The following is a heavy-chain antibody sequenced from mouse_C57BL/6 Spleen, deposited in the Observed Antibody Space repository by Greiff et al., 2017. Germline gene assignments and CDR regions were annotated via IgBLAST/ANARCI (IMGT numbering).Heavy chain of an antibody. CDR3: ARLPTTVVATDYAMDY. Sequence: QVQLQQSGAELAKPGASVKLSCKASGYTFTSYWMHWVKQRPGQGLEWIGYINPSSGYTKYNQKFKDKATLTADKSSSTAYMQLSSLTYEDSAVYYCARLPTTVVATDYAMDYWGQGTSVTVSS. V-gene: IGHV1-7*01. CDR2: INPSSGYT. D-gene: IGHD1-1*01. J-gene: IGHJ4*01. CDR1: GYTFTSYW.